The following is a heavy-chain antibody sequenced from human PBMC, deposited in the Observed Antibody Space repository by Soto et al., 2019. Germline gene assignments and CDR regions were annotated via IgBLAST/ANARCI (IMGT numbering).Heavy chain of an antibody. V-gene: IGHV3-30*18. CDR3: AKDLGYYYDSSGHPFDY. J-gene: IGHJ4*02. CDR1: GFTFSSYG. D-gene: IGHD3-22*01. Sequence: GGSLRLSCAASGFTFSSYGMHWVRQAPGKGLEWVAVISYDGSNKYYADSVKGRFTIPRDNSKNTLYLQMNSLRAEDTAVYYCAKDLGYYYDSSGHPFDYWGQGTLVTVSS. CDR2: ISYDGSNK.